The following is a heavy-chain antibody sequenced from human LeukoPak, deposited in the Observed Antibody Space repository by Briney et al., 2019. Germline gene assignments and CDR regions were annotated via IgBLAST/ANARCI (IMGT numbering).Heavy chain of an antibody. D-gene: IGHD2-2*01. Sequence: SKTLSLTCAVSGYSISSGYYWGWIRQPPGKGLEWIGSIYHSGSTYYNPSLKSRVTISVDTSKNQSSLKLSSVTAADTAVYYCARQVPRDIVVVPARPFDPWGQGTLVTVSS. V-gene: IGHV4-38-2*01. CDR2: IYHSGST. J-gene: IGHJ5*02. CDR1: GYSISSGYY. CDR3: ARQVPRDIVVVPARPFDP.